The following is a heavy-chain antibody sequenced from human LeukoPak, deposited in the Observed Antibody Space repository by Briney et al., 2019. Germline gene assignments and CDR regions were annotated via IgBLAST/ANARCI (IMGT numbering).Heavy chain of an antibody. D-gene: IGHD6-13*01. Sequence: GGSLRLSCETSGFLFSGFGMHWVRQSPGKGLEWIAFISYDGSKKYYGDSVKGRFTISRDNSKKTLYLQMNSLRAEDTALYYCASAPGIAAAGIGAFDIWGQGTMVIVSS. V-gene: IGHV3-30*02. CDR1: GFLFSGFG. CDR2: ISYDGSKK. CDR3: ASAPGIAAAGIGAFDI. J-gene: IGHJ3*02.